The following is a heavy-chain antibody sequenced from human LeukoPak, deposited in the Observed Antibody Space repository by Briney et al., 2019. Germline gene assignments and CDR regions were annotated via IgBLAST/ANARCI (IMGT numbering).Heavy chain of an antibody. CDR3: ARDTAMVTYWFDP. V-gene: IGHV1-2*02. CDR1: GYTFTVYY. J-gene: IGHJ5*02. D-gene: IGHD5-18*01. CDR2: INTNSGGT. Sequence: GASVKVSFKASGYTFTVYYMHWVRQAPGQGLEWMGWINTNSGGTNYAQKFQGRVTMTRDTSISTAYMELSRLRSDDTAVYYCARDTAMVTYWFDPWGQGTLVTVSS.